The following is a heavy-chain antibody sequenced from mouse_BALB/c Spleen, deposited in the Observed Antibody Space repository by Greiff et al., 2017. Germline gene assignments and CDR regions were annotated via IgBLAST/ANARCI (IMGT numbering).Heavy chain of an antibody. CDR2: ISDGGSYT. J-gene: IGHJ4*01. Sequence: VQLKESGGGLVKPGGSLKLSCAASGFTFSDYYMYWVRQTPEKRLEWVATISDGGSYTYYPDSVKGRFTISRDNAKNNLYLQMSSLKSEDTAMYYCAREGSYYGIAMDYWGQGTSVTVSS. CDR1: GFTFSDYY. D-gene: IGHD1-1*01. V-gene: IGHV5-4*02. CDR3: AREGSYYGIAMDY.